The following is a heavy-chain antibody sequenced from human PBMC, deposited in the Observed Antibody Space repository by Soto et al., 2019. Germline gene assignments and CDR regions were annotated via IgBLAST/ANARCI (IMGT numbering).Heavy chain of an antibody. V-gene: IGHV2-26*01. CDR1: GFSLSNARMG. J-gene: IGHJ6*02. CDR3: ARIQDTVTTSYGMDV. D-gene: IGHD4-17*01. Sequence: QVTLKESGPVLVKPTEPLTLTCTVSGFSLSNARMGVSWIRQPPGKALEWLAHIFSNDEKSYSTSLKSRLTISKDTSKSQVVLTMTNMDPVDTATYYCARIQDTVTTSYGMDVWGQGTTVTVSS. CDR2: IFSNDEK.